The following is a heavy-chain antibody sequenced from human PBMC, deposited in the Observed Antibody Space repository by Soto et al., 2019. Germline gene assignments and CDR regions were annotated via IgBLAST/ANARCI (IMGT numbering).Heavy chain of an antibody. J-gene: IGHJ4*02. CDR1: GYSFTSYG. CDR2: ISVYNGNT. CDR3: ARDDVAAGRGFLDY. V-gene: IGHV1-18*01. Sequence: QIQLVQSGAEVKKPGASVKVSCKASGYSFTSYGISWVRQAPGQGLEWMGWISVYNGNTKYVQKFQGRVTMTTDTSTSTAYMELRSLRSDDTAVYYCARDDVAAGRGFLDYWGQGTLVTVSS. D-gene: IGHD6-13*01.